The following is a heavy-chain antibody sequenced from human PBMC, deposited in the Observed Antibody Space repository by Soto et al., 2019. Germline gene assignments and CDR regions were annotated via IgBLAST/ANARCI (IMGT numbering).Heavy chain of an antibody. D-gene: IGHD3-22*01. CDR3: ARGGYYDSSGYPESYSYYGMDV. J-gene: IGHJ6*02. CDR2: IYYSGST. V-gene: IGHV4-31*03. Sequence: QVQLQESGPGLVKPSQTLSLTCTVSGGSISSGGYYWSWIRQHPGKGLEWIGYIYYSGSTYYNPSLMSRVTISVDTSKNQCSLKLSSVTAADTAVYYCARGGYYDSSGYPESYSYYGMDVWGQGTTVTVSS. CDR1: GGSISSGGYY.